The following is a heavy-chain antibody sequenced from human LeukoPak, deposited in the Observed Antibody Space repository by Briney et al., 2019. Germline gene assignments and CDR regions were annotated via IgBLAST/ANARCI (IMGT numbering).Heavy chain of an antibody. CDR3: AELGITMIGGV. CDR1: GFTFSNYE. Sequence: GGSLRLSCAASGFTFSNYEMNWVRQAPGKGLQWVSSISSSGSTIYYADSVKGRFTISRDNAKNSLYLQMNSLRAEDTAVYYCAELGITMIGGVWGKGTTVTISS. CDR2: ISSSGSTI. D-gene: IGHD3-10*02. V-gene: IGHV3-48*03. J-gene: IGHJ6*04.